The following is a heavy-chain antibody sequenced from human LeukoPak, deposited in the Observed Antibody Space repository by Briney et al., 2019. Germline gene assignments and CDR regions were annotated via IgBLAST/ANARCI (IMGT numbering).Heavy chain of an antibody. J-gene: IGHJ4*02. CDR2: IIPIFGTA. CDR3: AREPYCSGGSCSSAPLDY. CDR1: GGTFSSYA. V-gene: IGHV1-69*13. Sequence: ASVKVSCKASGGTFSSYAISWVRQAPGQGLEWMGGIIPIFGTANYAQKFQGRVTITADESTSTAYMELSSLRSEDTAVYYRAREPYCSGGSCSSAPLDYWGQGTLVTVSS. D-gene: IGHD2-15*01.